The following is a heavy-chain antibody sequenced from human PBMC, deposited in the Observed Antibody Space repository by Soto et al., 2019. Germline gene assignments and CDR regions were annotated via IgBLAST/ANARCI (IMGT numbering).Heavy chain of an antibody. CDR1: GGSVSSGNYY. CDR2: FYYTGNT. V-gene: IGHV4-61*01. Sequence: QVQLQESGPGLVKPSETLSLTCTVSGGSVSSGNYYWSWIRQPPGKGLEWIGYFYYTGNTNYNPSLKSRVTISIEASKNQFSLRLSSVTAADTAVYYCARSMYYSDGSNYSPFDYWGQGTLVTVSS. D-gene: IGHD3-22*01. CDR3: ARSMYYSDGSNYSPFDY. J-gene: IGHJ4*02.